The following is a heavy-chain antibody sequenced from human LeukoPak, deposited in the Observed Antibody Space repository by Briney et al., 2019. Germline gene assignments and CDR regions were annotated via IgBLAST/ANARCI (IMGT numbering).Heavy chain of an antibody. Sequence: PSETLSLTCTVSGGSISSSSYYCGWIRQPPGKGLEWIGSIYYSGSTYYNPSLKSRVTISVDTSKNQFSLKLSSVTAADTAVYYCAKRAAYSRSSLVLPFDAFDLWGQGTMVTVSS. CDR3: AKRAAYSRSSLVLPFDAFDL. J-gene: IGHJ3*01. V-gene: IGHV4-39*07. D-gene: IGHD6-6*01. CDR1: GGSISSSSYY. CDR2: IYYSGST.